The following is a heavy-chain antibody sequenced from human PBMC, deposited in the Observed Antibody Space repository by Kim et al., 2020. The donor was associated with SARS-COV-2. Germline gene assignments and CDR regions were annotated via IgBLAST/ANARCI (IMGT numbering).Heavy chain of an antibody. D-gene: IGHD3-10*01. CDR3: ARPLRGVMYY. V-gene: IGHV3-21*01. CDR1: GFTFSSYS. CDR2: ISSSSSYI. J-gene: IGHJ4*02. Sequence: GVSLRLSCAASGFTFSSYSMNWVRQAPGKGLEWVSSISSSSSYIYYADSVKGRFTISRDNAKNSLYLQMNSLRAEDTAVYYCARPLRGVMYYWGQGTLVTVSS.